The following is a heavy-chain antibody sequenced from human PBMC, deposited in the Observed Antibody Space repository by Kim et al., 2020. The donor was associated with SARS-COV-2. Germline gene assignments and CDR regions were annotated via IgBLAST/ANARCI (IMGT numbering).Heavy chain of an antibody. J-gene: IGHJ3*02. D-gene: IGHD4-4*01. CDR1: GDSVSSNSAA. V-gene: IGHV6-1*01. CDR2: TYYRSKWYS. CDR3: ARDQVTSDAFDI. Sequence: SQTLSLTCAISGDSVSSNSAAWSWIGQSPSRGLEWLGRTYYRSKWYSDYAPSVKSRITINAETSKNQISLQLNSVTPEDTAVYYCARDQVTSDAFDIWGQGTMVIVSS.